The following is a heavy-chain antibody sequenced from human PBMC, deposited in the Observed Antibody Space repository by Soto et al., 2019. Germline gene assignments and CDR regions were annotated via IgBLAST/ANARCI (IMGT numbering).Heavy chain of an antibody. V-gene: IGHV3-30-3*01. CDR1: GFTFSNYA. CDR2: ISYDGSNK. Sequence: QVQLVESGGGVVQPGRSLRLSCAPSGFTFSNYAMHWVRQAPGKGLEWVAVISYDGSNKYYADSVKGRFTISRDNSKYTLYLQMNSLRAEDTAVYYCARDKRDLRFLEWSYYFDYWGQGTLVTVSS. CDR3: ARDKRDLRFLEWSYYFDY. D-gene: IGHD3-3*01. J-gene: IGHJ4*02.